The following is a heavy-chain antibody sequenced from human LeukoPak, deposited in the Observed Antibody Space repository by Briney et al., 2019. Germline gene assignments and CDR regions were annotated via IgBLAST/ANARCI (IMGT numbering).Heavy chain of an antibody. D-gene: IGHD1-26*01. Sequence: PSVTLSLTCTVSSGSISGYYWSWIRQPPGKGLEWIGYIYYSGSTNYNPSLKSRVTISVDTSKNQFSLKLSSVTAADTAVYYCARSRYYSGGYSSWGQGTLVTVSS. CDR1: SGSISGYY. J-gene: IGHJ5*02. CDR2: IYYSGST. V-gene: IGHV4-59*01. CDR3: ARSRYYSGGYSS.